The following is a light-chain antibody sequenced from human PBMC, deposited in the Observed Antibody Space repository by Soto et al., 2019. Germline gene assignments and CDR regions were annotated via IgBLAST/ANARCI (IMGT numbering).Light chain of an antibody. CDR1: QSVSSSY. J-gene: IGKJ2*01. Sequence: EIVLTQSPGTLSLSLGERATLSCRASQSVSSSYLAWYQQKPGQAHRLLIYGASSRATGIPDRFSGSGSGTDFTITISRLEAEDFEVYYCQQYGSSYTFGQGTKLEIK. CDR2: GAS. CDR3: QQYGSSYT. V-gene: IGKV3-20*01.